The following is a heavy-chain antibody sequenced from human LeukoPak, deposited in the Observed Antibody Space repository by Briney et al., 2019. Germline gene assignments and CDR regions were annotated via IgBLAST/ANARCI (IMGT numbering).Heavy chain of an antibody. J-gene: IGHJ4*02. V-gene: IGHV1-2*02. CDR1: GYTFTGYY. D-gene: IGHD5-12*01. CDR3: VRDYFRGDIVATIMDY. Sequence: GASVKVSCKGSGYTFTGYYMHWVRQAPGQGLEWMGWINPNSGTTNYAQKFQGRVTVTGDTSISTAYMELSRLRSDDTAVYYCVRDYFRGDIVATIMDYWGQGTLVTVSS. CDR2: INPNSGTT.